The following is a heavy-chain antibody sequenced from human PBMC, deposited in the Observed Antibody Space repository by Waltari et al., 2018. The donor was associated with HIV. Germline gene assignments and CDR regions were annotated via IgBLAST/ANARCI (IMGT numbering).Heavy chain of an antibody. CDR1: RFTSSSYP. CDR3: AKGASGWSPGY. Sequence: QVQLVESGGGLVPPGRSVRYSCAPPRFTSSSYPMHWVRQAPGKGLECVAVISYYGDNKYYADSVKCRFTISRDNSKNTLYLQMNSLRAEDTAVYYCAKGASGWSPGYWGQGTLVTVSS. V-gene: IGHV3-30*18. J-gene: IGHJ4*02. D-gene: IGHD6-19*01. CDR2: ISYYGDNK.